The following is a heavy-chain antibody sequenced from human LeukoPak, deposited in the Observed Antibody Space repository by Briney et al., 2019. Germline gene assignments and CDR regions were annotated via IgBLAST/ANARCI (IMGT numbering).Heavy chain of an antibody. CDR1: GGSIDTHF. V-gene: IGHV4-59*11. CDR3: AGDSSGWLYVDY. J-gene: IGHJ4*02. D-gene: IGHD6-19*01. Sequence: VKPSETLSLTCTVSGGSIDTHFWIWIRQPPGKGLEWIGYISYRGSTNFNPSLKSRVTISIDTSKNQFSLKLTSVTAADTAVYYCAGDSSGWLYVDYWGQGTLVTVSS. CDR2: ISYRGST.